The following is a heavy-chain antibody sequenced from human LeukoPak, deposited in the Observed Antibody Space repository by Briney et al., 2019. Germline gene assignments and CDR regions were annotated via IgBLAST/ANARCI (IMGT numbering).Heavy chain of an antibody. V-gene: IGHV3-23*01. CDR2: ISGSGGST. Sequence: GGSLRLSCAASGFTFSSYAMSWVRQAPGKGLEWVSAISGSGGSTYYADSVKGRFTISRDNSKNTLYLQVNSLRAEDTAVYYCARGFWGVGPTGSFDYWGQGTLVTVSS. CDR1: GFTFSSYA. J-gene: IGHJ4*02. CDR3: ARGFWGVGPTGSFDY. D-gene: IGHD1-26*01.